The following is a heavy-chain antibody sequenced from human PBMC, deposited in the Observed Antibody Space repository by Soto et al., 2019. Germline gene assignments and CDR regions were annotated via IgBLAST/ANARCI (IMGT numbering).Heavy chain of an antibody. CDR3: ARDRRQLAFDS. Sequence: KSSETLSLTCTVSGGSVSSGDYFWSWIRQPPGKGLEWIGYIYYSGTTSYNPSLYYSGTTSYNPSLQSRVNISVDTSKNQFSLKLSSVTAADTAVYYCARDRRQLAFDSWGQGALVTVSS. CDR2: IYYSGTTSYNPSLYYSGTT. V-gene: IGHV4-30-4*01. CDR1: GGSVSSGDYF. J-gene: IGHJ4*02. D-gene: IGHD1-1*01.